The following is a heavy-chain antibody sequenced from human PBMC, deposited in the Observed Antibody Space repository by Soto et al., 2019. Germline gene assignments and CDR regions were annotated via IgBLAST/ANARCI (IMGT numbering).Heavy chain of an antibody. CDR1: GFTFSSYA. J-gene: IGHJ4*02. CDR3: AKDSGYSYGYDYIDD. D-gene: IGHD5-18*01. Sequence: EVQLLESGGGLVQPGGSLRLSCAASGFTFSSYALSWVRQAPGKGLEWVSAISGSGRSTYYADSVRGRFTISRDNSKDTLYQQMNSLIAEDTAVYYCAKDSGYSYGYDYIDDWGQRTLVSVSS. V-gene: IGHV3-23*01. CDR2: ISGSGRST.